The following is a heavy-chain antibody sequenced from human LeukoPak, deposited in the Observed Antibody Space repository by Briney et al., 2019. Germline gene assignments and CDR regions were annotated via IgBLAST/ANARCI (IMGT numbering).Heavy chain of an antibody. V-gene: IGHV4-59*01. D-gene: IGHD3-3*01. CDR1: GGSISSYY. J-gene: IGHJ6*03. CDR2: IYYSGST. CDR3: ARDSMDYDFWSGYLYYMDV. Sequence: SETLSLTCTVSGGSISSYYWSWIRQPPGKGLEWIGYIYYSGSTNYNPSLKSRVTMSVDTSKNQFSLKLSSVTAADTAVYYCARDSMDYDFWSGYLYYMDVWGKGTTVTVSS.